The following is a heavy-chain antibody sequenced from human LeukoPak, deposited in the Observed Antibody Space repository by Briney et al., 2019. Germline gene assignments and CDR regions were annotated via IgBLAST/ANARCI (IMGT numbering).Heavy chain of an antibody. CDR3: ARVGGSGWYEIDY. CDR2: IYTSGST. CDR1: GGSISSGDYY. J-gene: IGHJ4*02. Sequence: SQTLSLTCTVSGGSISSGDYYWSWIRQPAGKGLEWIGRIYTSGSTNYNPSLKSRVTISVDTSKNQFSLKLSSVTAADTAVYYCARVGGSGWYEIDYWGQGTLDTVSS. V-gene: IGHV4-61*02. D-gene: IGHD6-19*01.